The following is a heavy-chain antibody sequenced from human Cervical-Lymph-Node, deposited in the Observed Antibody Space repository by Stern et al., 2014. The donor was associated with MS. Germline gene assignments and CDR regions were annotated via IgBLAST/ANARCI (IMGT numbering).Heavy chain of an antibody. CDR1: GFSLSSLG. CDR2: VSFVGSNK. CDR3: MGVGVGVDV. J-gene: IGHJ6*02. Sequence: QVQLVESGGGVVQPGRSLRLSCAASGFSLSSLGMHWVRQAPGRGLEWEAVVSFVGSNKMYADSAKSRFSISSDNSNNTMYLQMNSLRPEDTAVYYCMGVGVGVDVWGQGTTVIVS. V-gene: IGHV3-30*03.